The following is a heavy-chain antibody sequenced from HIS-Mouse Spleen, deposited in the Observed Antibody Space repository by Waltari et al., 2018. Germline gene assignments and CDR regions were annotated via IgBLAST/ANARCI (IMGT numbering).Heavy chain of an antibody. CDR3: ATVAATTPYYYYGMDV. CDR1: GYPLTELS. CDR2: FDPEDGET. V-gene: IGHV1-24*01. Sequence: QVQLVQSGAEVKKPGASVKVSCKVSGYPLTELSMPWVRQATGKGLEWMGGFDPEDGETIYAQKFQGRVTMTEDTSTDTAYMELSSLRSEDTAVYYCATVAATTPYYYYGMDVWGQGTTVTVSS. D-gene: IGHD2-15*01. J-gene: IGHJ6*02.